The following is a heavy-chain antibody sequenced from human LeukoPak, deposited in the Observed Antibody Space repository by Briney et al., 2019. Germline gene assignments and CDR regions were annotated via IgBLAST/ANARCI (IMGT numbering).Heavy chain of an antibody. CDR1: GFIFGNYA. V-gene: IGHV3-30-3*01. D-gene: IGHD3-10*01. J-gene: IGHJ3*02. Sequence: GRSLRLSCAASGFIFGNYAMHWVRQAPGKGLEWVAAISYHRRNIYYADSVKGRFIISRDNSENTLYLQMSSLTTEDTAMYYCAKGRGSYNALDIWGQGTVVTVSS. CDR2: ISYHRRNI. CDR3: AKGRGSYNALDI.